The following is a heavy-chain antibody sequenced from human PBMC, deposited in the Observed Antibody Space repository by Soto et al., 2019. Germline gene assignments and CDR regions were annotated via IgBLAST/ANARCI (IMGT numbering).Heavy chain of an antibody. CDR3: ARGAGSPTYYYGMDV. J-gene: IGHJ6*02. CDR1: GVSINSADFY. V-gene: IGHV4-39*01. D-gene: IGHD2-15*01. CDR2: IFYGGST. Sequence: PSETLSLTCTVSGVSINSADFYWGWIRQPPGKGLEWIGSIFYGGSTYYNPSLKSRVTISVDTSKNQFSLNLSSVTAADTAEYYGARGAGSPTYYYGMDVWGQGTTVTVSS.